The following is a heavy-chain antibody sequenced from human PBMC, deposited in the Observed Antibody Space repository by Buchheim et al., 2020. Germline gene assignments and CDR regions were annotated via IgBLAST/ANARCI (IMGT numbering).Heavy chain of an antibody. CDR2: ISSSGSTI. CDR3: ARGLGDYVGGYYYYYGMDV. CDR1: GFTFSSYE. J-gene: IGHJ6*02. D-gene: IGHD4-17*01. Sequence: EVQLVESGGGLVQPGGSLRLSCAASGFTFSSYEMNWVRQAPGKGLEWVSYISSSGSTIYYADSVKGRFTISRDNSKNTLYLQMNSLRAEDTAVYYCARGLGDYVGGYYYYYGMDVWGQGTT. V-gene: IGHV3-48*03.